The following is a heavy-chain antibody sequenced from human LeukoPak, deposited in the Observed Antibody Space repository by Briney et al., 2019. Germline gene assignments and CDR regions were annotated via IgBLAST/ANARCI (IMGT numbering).Heavy chain of an antibody. D-gene: IGHD3-3*01. CDR3: ARDSHYDLLYGMDV. Sequence: GSLRLSCAASGFTFSSYTMNWVRQAPGKGLEWLSYISSSGSTIYYADSVKGRFTISRDNAKNSLYLQMNSLRDEDTAVYYCARDSHYDLLYGMDVWGQGTTVTVSS. J-gene: IGHJ6*02. CDR2: ISSSGSTI. CDR1: GFTFSSYT. V-gene: IGHV3-48*02.